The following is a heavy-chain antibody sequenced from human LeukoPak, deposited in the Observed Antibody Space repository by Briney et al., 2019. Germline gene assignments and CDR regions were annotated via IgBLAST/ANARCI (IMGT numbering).Heavy chain of an antibody. Sequence: SETLSLTCTVSGDSITNYYWSWIRQPPGKGLEWIGEINHSGSTNYNPSLKSRVTISVDTSKNQFSLKLSSVTAADTAVYYCAREPLYDSRYLGYWGQGTRVTVSS. CDR1: GDSITNYY. V-gene: IGHV4-34*01. D-gene: IGHD3-22*01. CDR3: AREPLYDSRYLGY. J-gene: IGHJ4*02. CDR2: INHSGST.